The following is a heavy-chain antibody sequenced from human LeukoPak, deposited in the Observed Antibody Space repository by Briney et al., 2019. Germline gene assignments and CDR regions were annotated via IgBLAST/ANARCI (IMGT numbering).Heavy chain of an antibody. CDR2: ISAYNGNT. D-gene: IGHD2-15*01. Sequence: GASVKVSCKASGYTFTSYGISWVRQAPGQGLEWMGWISAYNGNTNYAQKLQGRVTMTTDTSTSTAYMELRSLRSDDTAVYYCASHALGYCSGGSCYVEAFDIWGQGTMVTVSS. V-gene: IGHV1-18*01. CDR3: ASHALGYCSGGSCYVEAFDI. CDR1: GYTFTSYG. J-gene: IGHJ3*02.